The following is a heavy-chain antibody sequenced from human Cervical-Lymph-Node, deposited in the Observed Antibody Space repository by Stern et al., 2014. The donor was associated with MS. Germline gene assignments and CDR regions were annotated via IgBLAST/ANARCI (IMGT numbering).Heavy chain of an antibody. J-gene: IGHJ6*02. CDR2: IYPDDSDI. CDR1: GYTFTNNW. V-gene: IGHV5-51*01. D-gene: IGHD1-1*01. CDR3: ARHPPRRKWDDPNYGMDV. Sequence: VQLVQSGAEVKKPGESLKISCKGSGYTFTNNWIACVRQMPGKGLEWMGIIYPDDSDIRYGPSLQGQVTISADKSILTAYLQMCSLKAADSAVYYWARHPPRRKWDDPNYGMDVWGQGTTVTVSS.